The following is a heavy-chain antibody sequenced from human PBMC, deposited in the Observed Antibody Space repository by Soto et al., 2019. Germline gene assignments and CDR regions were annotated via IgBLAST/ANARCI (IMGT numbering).Heavy chain of an antibody. V-gene: IGHV1-8*01. CDR1: GYTFTSYD. D-gene: IGHD3-16*02. CDR3: VRGRVMITFGVVIGLAY. J-gene: IGHJ4*02. Sequence: GASVKVSCKASGYTFTSYDINWVRQAAGQGLEWMGWINPNTGYTDYAQKFQDRVTMTGNTSITTAYMELSGLRSEDTAVYYCVRGRVMITFGVVIGLAYCGQGSPVTVSS. CDR2: INPNTGYT.